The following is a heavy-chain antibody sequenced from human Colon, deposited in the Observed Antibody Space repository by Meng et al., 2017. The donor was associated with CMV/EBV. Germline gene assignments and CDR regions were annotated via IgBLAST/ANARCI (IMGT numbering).Heavy chain of an antibody. CDR2: VIPMTDRT. J-gene: IGHJ6*02. CDR1: GGTFTSYT. Sequence: SVKVSCKASGGTFTSYTFSWVRQAPGQGLEWMGRVIPMTDRTNYAQKFQGRLTITADKSTNTAFMELSSLRSEDTAVYYCARAARSGNHAVFYSLDLWGQGTTVTVSS. D-gene: IGHD2-15*01. V-gene: IGHV1-69*02. CDR3: ARAARSGNHAVFYSLDL.